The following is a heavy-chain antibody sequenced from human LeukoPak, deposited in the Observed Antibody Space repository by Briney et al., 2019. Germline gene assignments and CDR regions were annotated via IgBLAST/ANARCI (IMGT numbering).Heavy chain of an antibody. D-gene: IGHD6-25*01. CDR3: ARDRRGAIDY. CDR2: INPNSGGT. J-gene: IGHJ4*02. V-gene: IGHV1-2*02. Sequence: AASVKVSCKASGYTFTSYDINWVRQATGQGLEWMGWINPNSGGTNYAQKFQGRVTMTRDTSISTAYMELSRLRSDDTAVYYCARDRRGAIDYWGQGTLVTVSS. CDR1: GYTFTSYD.